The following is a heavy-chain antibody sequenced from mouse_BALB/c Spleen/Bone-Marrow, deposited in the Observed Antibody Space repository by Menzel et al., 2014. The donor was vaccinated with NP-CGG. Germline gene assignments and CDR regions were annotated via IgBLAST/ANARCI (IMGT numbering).Heavy chain of an antibody. Sequence: EVMLVESGGGLVKPGGSLRLSCATSGFTFTDYYMSWVRQPPGKALEWLGFIRNKANGYTTEYSASVKGQFTISRDNSQSILYLQMNTLRAEDSATYYRASLPYYGNSALFAYWGQGTPVTVSA. CDR3: ASLPYYGNSALFAY. J-gene: IGHJ3*01. V-gene: IGHV7-3*02. CDR1: GFTFTDYY. D-gene: IGHD2-10*01. CDR2: IRNKANGYTT.